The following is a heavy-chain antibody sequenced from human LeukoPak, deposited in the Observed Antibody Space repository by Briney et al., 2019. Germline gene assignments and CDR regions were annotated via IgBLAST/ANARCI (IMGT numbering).Heavy chain of an antibody. CDR2: IKEDGSEE. D-gene: IGHD6-13*01. CDR3: ARDPYSRSWPYGMDV. Sequence: GGSLRLSCTASGFTFSTYWMSWVRQTPEKGLEWVANIKEDGSEEVYVDSVKGRFTISRDNAKSSLYLQMNSLRTEDTAVYYCARDPYSRSWPYGMDVWGQGTTVTVSS. J-gene: IGHJ6*02. V-gene: IGHV3-7*05. CDR1: GFTFSTYW.